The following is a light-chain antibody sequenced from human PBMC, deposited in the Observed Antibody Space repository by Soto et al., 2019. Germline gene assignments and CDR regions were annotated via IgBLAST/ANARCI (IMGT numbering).Light chain of an antibody. J-gene: IGLJ1*01. CDR3: SSYTSSSSNYA. V-gene: IGLV2-14*01. Sequence: QSMLTQPASVSGSPGQSITISCTGTSSDVGGYNYVSWYQQHPGKAPKLMIYDVSNRPSGVSNRFSGSKSGNTASLTISGLQAEDEADYYCSSYTSSSSNYAFGTGTKVTVL. CDR1: SSDVGGYNY. CDR2: DVS.